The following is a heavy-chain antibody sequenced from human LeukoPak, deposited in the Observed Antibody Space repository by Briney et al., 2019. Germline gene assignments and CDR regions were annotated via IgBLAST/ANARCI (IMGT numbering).Heavy chain of an antibody. CDR2: IYYSGST. CDR3: ARQSIAARTFDY. Sequence: SETLSLTCTVSGGSISSYYWSWIRQPPGKGLEWIGYIYYSGSTNYNPSLKSRVTISVDTSKNQFSLKLSSVTAADTAVYYCARQSIAARTFDYWGQGSLVTVSS. CDR1: GGSISSYY. V-gene: IGHV4-59*01. J-gene: IGHJ4*02. D-gene: IGHD6-6*01.